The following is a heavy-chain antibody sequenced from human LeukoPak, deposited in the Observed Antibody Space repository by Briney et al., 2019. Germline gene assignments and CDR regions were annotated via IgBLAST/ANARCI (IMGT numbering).Heavy chain of an antibody. Sequence: GESLKISCKGSGYSFTSYWIGWVRQMPGKGLEWMGIIYPGDSDTRYSPSFQGQVTISADKSISTAYLRWSSLKASDTAMYYCAIRGYYYDSSGSDGFDPWGQGTLVTVSS. D-gene: IGHD3-22*01. CDR3: AIRGYYYDSSGSDGFDP. V-gene: IGHV5-51*01. J-gene: IGHJ5*02. CDR1: GYSFTSYW. CDR2: IYPGDSDT.